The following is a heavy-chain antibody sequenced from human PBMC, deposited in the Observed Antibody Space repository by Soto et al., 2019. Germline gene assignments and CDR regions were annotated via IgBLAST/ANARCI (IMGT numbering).Heavy chain of an antibody. CDR3: ESVRYCSDNSCCSWFGY. Sequence: GGSLRLSCVASGFTFSNYWMHWVRQAPGKGLEWVSRISSDGSSTTYADSVKGRFTISRDNAENSLHLQMNSLRAEDTAVYYCESVRYCSDNSCCSWFGYWGQGTRVTVSS. CDR2: ISSDGSST. D-gene: IGHD2-15*01. CDR1: GFTFSNYW. V-gene: IGHV3-74*01. J-gene: IGHJ4*02.